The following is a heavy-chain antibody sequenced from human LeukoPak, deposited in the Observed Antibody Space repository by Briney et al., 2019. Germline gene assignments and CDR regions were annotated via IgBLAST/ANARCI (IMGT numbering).Heavy chain of an antibody. D-gene: IGHD3-22*01. Sequence: GRSLRLSCAASGFTFDDYAMHWVRQAPGKGLEWVSGISWNSGSIGYADSVKGRFTICRDNAKNSLYLQMNSLRAEDMALYYCAKGGYYDSSGYYYVFDYWGQGTLVTVSS. J-gene: IGHJ4*02. CDR1: GFTFDDYA. CDR2: ISWNSGSI. CDR3: AKGGYYDSSGYYYVFDY. V-gene: IGHV3-9*03.